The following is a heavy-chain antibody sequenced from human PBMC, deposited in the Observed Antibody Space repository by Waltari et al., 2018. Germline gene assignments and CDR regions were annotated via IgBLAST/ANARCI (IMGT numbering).Heavy chain of an antibody. CDR2: IKSKTDGGTT. J-gene: IGHJ4*02. D-gene: IGHD3-16*01. CDR1: GFTFSNAW. V-gene: IGHV3-15*01. CDR3: STQPWGPDY. Sequence: EVQLVESGGGLVKPGGSLRLSCAASGFTFSNAWMSWVRQAPGKRRDWVGRIKSKTDGGTTDYAAPVKGRFTISRDDSTDTLYLQMNSLKTEDTAVYYCSTQPWGPDYWGQGTLVTVSS.